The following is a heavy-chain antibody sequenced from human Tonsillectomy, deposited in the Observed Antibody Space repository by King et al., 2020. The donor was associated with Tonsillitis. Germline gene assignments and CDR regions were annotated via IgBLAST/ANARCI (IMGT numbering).Heavy chain of an antibody. J-gene: IGHJ4*02. CDR1: GFSLSTSGVG. V-gene: IGHV2-5*01. CDR3: AHKGIVGATLYYFDY. Sequence: TLKESGPTLVKPTQTLTLTCTFSGFSLSTSGVGVGWIRQPPGKALEWLALIYWNDDKRYIPSLNSRLTITKDTSKNQVVLTMTNMDPVDTATYYCAHKGIVGATLYYFDYWGQGTLVTVSS. CDR2: IYWNDDK. D-gene: IGHD1-26*01.